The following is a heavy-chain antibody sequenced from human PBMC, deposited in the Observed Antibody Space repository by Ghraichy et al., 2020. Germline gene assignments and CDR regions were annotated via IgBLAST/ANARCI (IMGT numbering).Heavy chain of an antibody. CDR2: IYYSGST. J-gene: IGHJ5*02. D-gene: IGHD2-2*01. CDR1: GGSISSSSYY. V-gene: IGHV4-39*07. Sequence: TLSLTCTVSGGSISSSSYYWGWIRQPPGKGLEWIGSIYYSGSTYYNPSLKSRVTISVDTSKNQFSLKLSSVTAADTAVYYCASFRDIVVVPAPGHHWGQGTLVTVSS. CDR3: ASFRDIVVVPAPGHH.